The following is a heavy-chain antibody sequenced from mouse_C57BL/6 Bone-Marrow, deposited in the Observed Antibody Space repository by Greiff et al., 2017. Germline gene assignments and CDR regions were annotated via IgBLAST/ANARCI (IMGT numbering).Heavy chain of an antibody. V-gene: IGHV3-8*01. CDR1: GYSITSDY. D-gene: IGHD2-5*01. CDR2: ISYSGST. Sequence: EVKLEESGPGLAKPSQTLSLTCSVTGYSITSDYWNWIRKFPGNKLEYMGYISYSGSTYYNPSLKSRISITRDTSKNQYYLQLNSVTTEDTATYYCARSYYSNLWAMDYWGQGTSVTVSS. CDR3: ARSYYSNLWAMDY. J-gene: IGHJ4*01.